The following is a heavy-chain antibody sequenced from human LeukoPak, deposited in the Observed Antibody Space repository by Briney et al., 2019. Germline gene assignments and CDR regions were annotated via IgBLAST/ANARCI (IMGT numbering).Heavy chain of an antibody. CDR3: ARRPPTGAALDH. Sequence: GGSLRLSCTASGFTFSSYSMNWVRQAPGKGLEWVSCISSSSSNIYYVDSVKGRFTISRDNAKNSLYLQMNSLRAEDTATYYCARRPPTGAALDHWGQGTRVTVSS. J-gene: IGHJ5*02. CDR2: ISSSSSNI. V-gene: IGHV3-21*01. D-gene: IGHD1-14*01. CDR1: GFTFSSYS.